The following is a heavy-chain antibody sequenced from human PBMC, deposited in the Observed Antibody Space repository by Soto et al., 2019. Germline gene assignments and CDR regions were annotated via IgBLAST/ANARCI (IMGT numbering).Heavy chain of an antibody. CDR1: GFSLSTSGMC. CDR3: ARQSYDSSGYHFDY. Sequence: SGATLVNPTQTLTLTCTFSGFSLSTSGMCVSWIRQPPGKALEWLALIDWDDDKYYSTSLKTRLTISKDTSKNQVVLTMTNMDPVDTATYYCARQSYDSSGYHFDYWGQGTLVTVSS. V-gene: IGHV2-70*01. CDR2: IDWDDDK. D-gene: IGHD3-22*01. J-gene: IGHJ4*02.